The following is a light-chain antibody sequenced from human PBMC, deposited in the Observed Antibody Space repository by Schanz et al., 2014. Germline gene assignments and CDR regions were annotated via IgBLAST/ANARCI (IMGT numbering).Light chain of an antibody. Sequence: QSALTQPRSVSGSPGQSVTISCTGTSSDVGGYNHVSWYQQHPGKAPKLMIYDVSKRPSGVRDRFSGSKSGNTASLTISGLQAEDEADYYCCSYAGLSSWVFGGGTKLTVL. V-gene: IGLV2-11*01. CDR2: DVS. J-gene: IGLJ3*02. CDR1: SSDVGGYNH. CDR3: CSYAGLSSWV.